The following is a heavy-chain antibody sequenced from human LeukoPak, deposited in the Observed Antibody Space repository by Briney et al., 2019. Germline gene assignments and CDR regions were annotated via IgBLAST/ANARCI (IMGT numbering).Heavy chain of an antibody. CDR2: ISTSSTYI. CDR1: GFTFSSYS. Sequence: GGSLRLSCAASGFTFSSYSMNWVRQAPGKGLEWVSSISTSSTYIYYADSVKGRFTISRDNAKNSLYLQMNSLRAEDTAVYYCTTVLLWFGELLWWGQGTLVTVSS. V-gene: IGHV3-21*03. D-gene: IGHD3-10*01. CDR3: TTVLLWFGELLW. J-gene: IGHJ4*02.